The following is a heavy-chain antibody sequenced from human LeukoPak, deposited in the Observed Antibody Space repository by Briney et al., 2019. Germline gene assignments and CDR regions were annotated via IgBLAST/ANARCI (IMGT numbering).Heavy chain of an antibody. V-gene: IGHV3-23*01. J-gene: IGHJ6*01. CDR3: AKGGYCSSTSCDGVYYYYYGMDV. CDR2: ISGSGGST. D-gene: IGHD2-2*01. CDR1: GFTFSSYA. Sequence: GGSLRLSCAASGFTFSSYAMSWVRQAPGKGLEWVPAISGSGGSTYYADSVKGRFTISRDNSKNTLYLQMNSLRAEDTAVYYCAKGGYCSSTSCDGVYYYYYGMDVWGKGPRSPSPQ.